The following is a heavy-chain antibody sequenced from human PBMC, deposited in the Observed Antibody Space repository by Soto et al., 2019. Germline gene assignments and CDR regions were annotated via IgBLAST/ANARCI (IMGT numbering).Heavy chain of an antibody. Sequence: ASLKVSCKASGYTFSNYGISWVRQAPGQGLEWMGWISGYNGNTNYAQKLQGRVTMTTDTSTSTAYMELRSLRSDDTAVYYCARGYQLLPVYKYYGMDVWGQGTTVTVSS. CDR2: ISGYNGNT. CDR1: GYTFSNYG. D-gene: IGHD2-2*01. V-gene: IGHV1-18*01. CDR3: ARGYQLLPVYKYYGMDV. J-gene: IGHJ6*02.